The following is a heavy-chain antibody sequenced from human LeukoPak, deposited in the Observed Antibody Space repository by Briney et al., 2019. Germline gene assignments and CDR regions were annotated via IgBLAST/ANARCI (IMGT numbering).Heavy chain of an antibody. Sequence: PGGSLRLSCAASGFTFRSYGMHWVRQALGKGLEWVAVISYDGTNKYYADSVKGRFTISRDNSKNTLYLQMNNLRAEDTAVYYCAKEDQLLWFGELLSPIDYWGQGILVTVSS. V-gene: IGHV3-30*18. D-gene: IGHD3-10*01. J-gene: IGHJ4*02. CDR3: AKEDQLLWFGELLSPIDY. CDR1: GFTFRSYG. CDR2: ISYDGTNK.